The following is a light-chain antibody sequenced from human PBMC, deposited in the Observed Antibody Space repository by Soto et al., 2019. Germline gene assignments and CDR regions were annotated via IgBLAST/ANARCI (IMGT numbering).Light chain of an antibody. CDR1: QSISSW. CDR3: QQLSSYPVT. CDR2: DAS. V-gene: IGKV1-5*01. J-gene: IGKJ1*01. Sequence: DIPMTQSPSTLSASVGDRVTITCRASQSISSWLAWYQQKPGKAPKLLIYDASSLESGVPSRFSGSGSGTEFTLTISSLQPDDFATYYCQQLSSYPVTFGQGTKVELK.